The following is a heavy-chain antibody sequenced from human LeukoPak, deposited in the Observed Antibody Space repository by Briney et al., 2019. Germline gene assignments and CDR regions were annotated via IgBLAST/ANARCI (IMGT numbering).Heavy chain of an antibody. CDR2: IKQDRSEK. CDR3: ARFREIPVFGVVTKSTSYFDY. Sequence: PGGSLRLSCAASGFTFTNYWMSWVRQAPGKGLELVANIKQDRSEKYYVDSVKGRFTISRDNAKNSLYLQMNSLRAEDTAVYYCARFREIPVFGVVTKSTSYFDYWGQGTLVTVSS. CDR1: GFTFTNYW. D-gene: IGHD3-3*01. V-gene: IGHV3-7*01. J-gene: IGHJ4*02.